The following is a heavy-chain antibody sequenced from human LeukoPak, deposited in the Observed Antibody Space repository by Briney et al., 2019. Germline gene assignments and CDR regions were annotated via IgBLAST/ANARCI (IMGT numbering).Heavy chain of an antibody. D-gene: IGHD3-22*01. J-gene: IGHJ4*02. CDR1: GYTFTGDY. V-gene: IGHV1-2*02. Sequence: ASVKVSCKASGYTFTGDYMHWVRQAPGQGLEWMGWINPNSSVTRYAQKFQGRVTMTRDTSISTAYMELSRLRSDDTAVYYCARDLGYDSSGYSDYWGQGTLVTVSS. CDR2: INPNSSVT. CDR3: ARDLGYDSSGYSDY.